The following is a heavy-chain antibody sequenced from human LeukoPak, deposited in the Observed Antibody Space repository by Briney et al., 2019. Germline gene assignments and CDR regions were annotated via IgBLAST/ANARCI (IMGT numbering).Heavy chain of an antibody. CDR1: GFTVSSTY. D-gene: IGHD1-26*01. J-gene: IGHJ4*02. Sequence: GGSLRLSCAASGFTVSSTYMSWVRQAPGKGLEWVSVIYSGGRTDYADPVKGRFTISRDNSKNTLYLQLNSLRAEDTAVYYCARDGATNFDYWRQGTLVTVSS. CDR2: IYSGGRT. CDR3: ARDGATNFDY. V-gene: IGHV3-66*01.